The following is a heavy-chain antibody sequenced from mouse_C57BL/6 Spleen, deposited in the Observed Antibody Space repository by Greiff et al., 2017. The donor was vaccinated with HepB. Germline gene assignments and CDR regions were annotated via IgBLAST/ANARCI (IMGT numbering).Heavy chain of an antibody. Sequence: VQLQQSGAELVRPGASVKLSCKASGYTFTDYYINWVKQRPGQGLEWIARIYPGSGNTYYNEKFKGKATLTAEKSSSTAYMQLSSLTSEDSAVYFCAREGGVGFAYWGQGTLVTVSA. CDR1: GYTFTDYY. V-gene: IGHV1-76*01. CDR3: AREGGVGFAY. CDR2: IYPGSGNT. J-gene: IGHJ3*01.